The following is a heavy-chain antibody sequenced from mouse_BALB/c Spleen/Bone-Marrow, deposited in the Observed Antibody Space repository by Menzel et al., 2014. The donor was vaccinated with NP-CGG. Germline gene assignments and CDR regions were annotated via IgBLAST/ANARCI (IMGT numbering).Heavy chain of an antibody. CDR3: ARELSRAMDY. J-gene: IGHJ4*01. CDR2: IDPYSGGT. D-gene: IGHD1-1*01. CDR1: GYVYTSYN. V-gene: IGHV1S135*01. Sequence: VQLQQSGPELVKPGASVKVSCKASGYVYTSYNMFWVKQSHGKSLEWIGYIDPYSGGTNYNQKFKGKATLTVDKSSNTAYMHLNSQTSEDSAVYYCARELSRAMDYWGQGTSATVSS.